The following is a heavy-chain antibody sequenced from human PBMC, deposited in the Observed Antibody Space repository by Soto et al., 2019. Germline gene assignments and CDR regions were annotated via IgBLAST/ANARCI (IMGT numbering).Heavy chain of an antibody. D-gene: IGHD4-17*01. CDR2: ISKTGVST. CDR3: AHPRGYGVFDAVDI. V-gene: IGHV3-23*01. CDR1: GFNFSNHA. Sequence: GGSLRLSCTASGFNFSNHAMSWVRQAPGKGLEWVSAISKTGVSTYYAESVRGRFTISRDNSINTLYLQMSGLRTEDTAVYYCAHPRGYGVFDAVDIWGQGTMVTVSS. J-gene: IGHJ3*02.